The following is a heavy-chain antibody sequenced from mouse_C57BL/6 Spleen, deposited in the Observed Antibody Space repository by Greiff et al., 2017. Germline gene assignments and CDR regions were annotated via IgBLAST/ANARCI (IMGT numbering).Heavy chain of an antibody. D-gene: IGHD2-2*01. J-gene: IGHJ4*01. V-gene: IGHV1-15*01. CDR2: IDPETGGT. Sequence: QVQLQQSGAELVRPGASVTLSCKASGYTFTDYEMHWVKQTPVHGLEWIGAIDPETGGTAYNQKFKGKAILTADKSSSTAYMELRSLTSEDSAVYYCTRWKLYGYDDAMDYWGQGTSVTVSS. CDR1: GYTFTDYE. CDR3: TRWKLYGYDDAMDY.